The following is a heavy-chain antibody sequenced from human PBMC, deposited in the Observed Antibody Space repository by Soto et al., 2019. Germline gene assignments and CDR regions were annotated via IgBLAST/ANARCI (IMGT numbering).Heavy chain of an antibody. Sequence: GGSLRLSCAASGFTFSSYAMSWVRQAPGKGLEWVSDISGSGGNTYYADSVKGRFTISRDNAKNTLYLHMNSLRAEDTAIYYCAKDLISSGWSTWFDPRGQGTLVTVSS. D-gene: IGHD6-19*01. V-gene: IGHV3-23*01. CDR1: GFTFSSYA. CDR2: ISGSGGNT. CDR3: AKDLISSGWSTWFDP. J-gene: IGHJ5*02.